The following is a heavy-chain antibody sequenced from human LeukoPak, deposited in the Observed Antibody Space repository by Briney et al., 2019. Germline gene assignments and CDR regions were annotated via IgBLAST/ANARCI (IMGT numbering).Heavy chain of an antibody. CDR1: GYTFTSYG. V-gene: IGHV1-18*01. CDR2: INAYNGDT. Sequence: GASVKVSCKASGYTFTSYGISWVRQAPGQGLEWMGWINAYNGDTNYAQKLQGRVTMTTDTSTSTAYMELRSLRSDDTAVYYCARDIISGERRLMHYWGQGTLVTVSS. D-gene: IGHD1-1*01. J-gene: IGHJ4*02. CDR3: ARDIISGERRLMHY.